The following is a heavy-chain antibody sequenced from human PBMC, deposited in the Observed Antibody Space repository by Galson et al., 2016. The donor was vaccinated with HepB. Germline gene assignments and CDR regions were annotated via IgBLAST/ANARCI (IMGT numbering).Heavy chain of an antibody. CDR2: ISAYNGDT. Sequence: SVKVSCKASAYTFTGYGISWVRQAPGQGLERMGWISAYNGDTKYAQKFQGRVTMTTDTSTSTAYMELRSLRSDDTAVYYCARYRAATAYSDFWGQGTLVTVSS. D-gene: IGHD6-25*01. J-gene: IGHJ4*02. CDR1: AYTFTGYG. CDR3: ARYRAATAYSDF. V-gene: IGHV1-18*01.